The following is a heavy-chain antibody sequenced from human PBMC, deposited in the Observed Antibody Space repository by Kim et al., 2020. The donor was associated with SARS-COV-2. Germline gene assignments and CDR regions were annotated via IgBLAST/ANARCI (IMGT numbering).Heavy chain of an antibody. Sequence: DSVRGRFTISRDNAKNSLYLQMNSLRAEDTAVYYCAREFYDILTGYYYFDYWGQGTLVTVSS. CDR3: AREFYDILTGYYYFDY. J-gene: IGHJ4*02. V-gene: IGHV3-11*06. D-gene: IGHD3-9*01.